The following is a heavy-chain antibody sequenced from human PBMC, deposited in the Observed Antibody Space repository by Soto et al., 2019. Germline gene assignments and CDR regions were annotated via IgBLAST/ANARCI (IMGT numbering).Heavy chain of an antibody. J-gene: IGHJ6*02. V-gene: IGHV3-33*06. CDR1: GFTFSSYG. Sequence: QVQLVESGGGVVQPGGSLRLSCAASGFTFSSYGMHWVRQAPGKGLEWVAVIWYGGSNKDYADSVTGRFTISRDNAKNKLHQHKNSLKAQDTAAYDRAKVGLMAAAGTQYYYNCGMDLWGQGTTGTVSS. CDR2: IWYGGSNK. CDR3: AKVGLMAAAGTQYYYNCGMDL. D-gene: IGHD1-1*01.